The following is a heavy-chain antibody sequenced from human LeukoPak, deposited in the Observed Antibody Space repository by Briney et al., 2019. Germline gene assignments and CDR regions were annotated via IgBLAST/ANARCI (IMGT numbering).Heavy chain of an antibody. J-gene: IGHJ6*03. V-gene: IGHV5-51*01. D-gene: IGHD3-16*01. CDR1: GYIFTCYL. CDR3: ARHGGGFSRYYYMDV. CDR2: IYPVDSDT. Sequence: GESLNISCKGFGYIFTCYLIGWVRPMPGKGLEWMGIIYPVDSDTRYSPSFQGQVTISADKSISTAYLQWSSLKGSDNAMDYCARHGGGFSRYYYMDVWGKGTTVTVSS.